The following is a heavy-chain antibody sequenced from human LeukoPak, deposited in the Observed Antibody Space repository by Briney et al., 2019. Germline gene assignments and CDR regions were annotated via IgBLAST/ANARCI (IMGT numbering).Heavy chain of an antibody. V-gene: IGHV3-7*01. J-gene: IGHJ4*02. CDR2: IKQDGSEK. CDR3: AKLAYYESHFDY. CDR1: GCSFSSYY. D-gene: IGHD3-22*01. Sequence: GGSLRLSCAASGCSFSSYYMSWVRQAPGKGLEWVDNIKQDGSEKYYVDSVRGRFTISRDNAKYSLNLQMNSLRAEDTAVYYCAKLAYYESHFDYWGQGTLVTVSS.